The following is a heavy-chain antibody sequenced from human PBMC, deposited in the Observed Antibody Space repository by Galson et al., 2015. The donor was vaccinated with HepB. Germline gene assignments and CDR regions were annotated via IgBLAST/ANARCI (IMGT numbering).Heavy chain of an antibody. J-gene: IGHJ4*02. D-gene: IGHD2-21*02. CDR3: ARLRNCGGDCYPYYFDY. CDR1: GGSISSGDYY. V-gene: IGHV4-30-4*01. CDR2: IYYSGST. Sequence: TLSLTCTVSGGSISSGDYYWSWIRQPPGKGLEWIGYIYYSGSTYYNPSLKSRVTISVDTSKNQFSLKLSSVTAADTAVYYCARLRNCGGDCYPYYFDYWGQGTLVTVSS.